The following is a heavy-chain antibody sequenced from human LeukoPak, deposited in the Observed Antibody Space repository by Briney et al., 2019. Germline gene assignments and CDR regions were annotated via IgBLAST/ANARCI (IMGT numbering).Heavy chain of an antibody. D-gene: IGHD2-21*02. CDR3: ARVYCGADCYNNYYYGMDV. Sequence: GGSLRLSCAASGFTFNRYAMHWVRQASGKGLEWVAAISYDGSNRYYADSVKGRFTISRDNSNNTLFLQLNSLRPEATAVYYCARVYCGADCYNNYYYGMDVWGQGTTVTVSS. CDR2: ISYDGSNR. CDR1: GFTFNRYA. V-gene: IGHV3-30*04. J-gene: IGHJ6*02.